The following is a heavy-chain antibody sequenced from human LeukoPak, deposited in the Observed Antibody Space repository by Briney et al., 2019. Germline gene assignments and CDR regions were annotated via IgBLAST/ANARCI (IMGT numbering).Heavy chain of an antibody. Sequence: GGSLRLSCAASGFTFSSYAMSWVRQAPGKGLEWVSAISGSGGSTYYADSVKGRFTISRDNSKNTLYLQMNSLRAEDTALYYCAKGRLVDDAFDIWGQGTMVTVSS. V-gene: IGHV3-23*01. J-gene: IGHJ3*02. CDR1: GFTFSSYA. D-gene: IGHD1-26*01. CDR2: ISGSGGST. CDR3: AKGRLVDDAFDI.